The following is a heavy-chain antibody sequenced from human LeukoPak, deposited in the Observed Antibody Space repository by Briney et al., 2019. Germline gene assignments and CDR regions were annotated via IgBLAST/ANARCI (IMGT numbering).Heavy chain of an antibody. CDR2: INPNSGGT. D-gene: IGHD3-3*01. Sequence: ASVKVSCKASGYTFTGYYMHWVRQAPGQGLEWMGWINPNSGGTNYAQKFQGRVTMTRDTSISTAYMELSRLRSDDTAVYYCARALTGYDFWSGYIYFDYWGQGTPVTVSS. CDR1: GYTFTGYY. J-gene: IGHJ4*02. V-gene: IGHV1-2*02. CDR3: ARALTGYDFWSGYIYFDY.